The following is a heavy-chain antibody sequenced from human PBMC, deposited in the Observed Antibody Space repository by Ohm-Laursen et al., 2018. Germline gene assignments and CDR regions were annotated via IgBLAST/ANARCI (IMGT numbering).Heavy chain of an antibody. Sequence: SLRLSCAASGFTFSSYGMHWVRQAPGKGLEWMAGISKDGSNTYYGHSVEGRFTISRDNSMNTLYLQMNSLKTEDTAVYYCTTATGSWGQGTLVTVSS. D-gene: IGHD1-14*01. CDR3: TTATGS. V-gene: IGHV3-30*03. J-gene: IGHJ5*02. CDR1: GFTFSSYG. CDR2: ISKDGSNT.